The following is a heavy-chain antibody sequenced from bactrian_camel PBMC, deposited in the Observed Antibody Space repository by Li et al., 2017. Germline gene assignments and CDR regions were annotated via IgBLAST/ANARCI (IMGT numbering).Heavy chain of an antibody. CDR1: GFTFSSYW. CDR2: INKSGGAI. V-gene: IGHV3S1*01. Sequence: HVQLVESGGGLVQPGGSLSLSCAASGFTFSSYWMYWVRQAPGRGLEWVSTINKSGGAIRYADSVKGRFPISRVNAKNSVYLQMNSLKPDDTAVYYCVRDLLSYSDYDTDTSGNYWGQGTQVTVS. D-gene: IGHD4*01. J-gene: IGHJ4*01. CDR3: VRDLLSYSDYDTDTSGNY.